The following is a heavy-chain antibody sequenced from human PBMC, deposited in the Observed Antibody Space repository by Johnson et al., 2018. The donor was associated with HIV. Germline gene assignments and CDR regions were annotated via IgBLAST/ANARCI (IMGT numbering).Heavy chain of an antibody. CDR3: AKDRGNYGDNVFDI. CDR2: ISGSGMRA. D-gene: IGHD3-10*01. V-gene: IGHV3-23*04. CDR1: GFTFSKYA. Sequence: MQLVESGGGLVKPGGSLRLSCAASGFTFSKYAMSWVRQAPGKGLVWVSAISGSGMRAYYGDSVKGQFTISRDNSKNTLYLQMKNLTAEDTAIYFCAKDRGNYGDNVFDIWGQGTMVAVSS. J-gene: IGHJ3*02.